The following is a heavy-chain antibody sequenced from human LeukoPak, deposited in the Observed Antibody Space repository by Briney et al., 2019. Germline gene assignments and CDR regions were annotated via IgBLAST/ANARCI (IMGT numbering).Heavy chain of an antibody. CDR1: GYTFTGYY. J-gene: IGHJ4*02. D-gene: IGHD3-10*01. CDR2: INPNSGGT. V-gene: IGHV1-2*06. Sequence: ASVKVSCKASGYTFTGYYMHWVRQAPGQGLEWMGRINPNSGGTNYAQKFQGRVTMTRDTSMSTAYMELSRRRSDDTAVYYCARTYYGSGSYYNFIFDYWGQGTLVTVSS. CDR3: ARTYYGSGSYYNFIFDY.